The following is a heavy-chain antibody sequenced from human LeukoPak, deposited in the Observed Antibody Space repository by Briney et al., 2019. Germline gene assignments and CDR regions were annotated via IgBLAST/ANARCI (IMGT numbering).Heavy chain of an antibody. J-gene: IGHJ4*02. D-gene: IGHD3-22*01. V-gene: IGHV4-59*01. CDR3: ARVTGYMIEDYFDY. Sequence: ETLSLTCTVSGGSISSYYWSWIRQPPGKGLEWIGYIYYSGSTNYNPSLKSRVTISVDTSKNQFSLRLSSVTAADTAVYYCARVTGYMIEDYFDYWGQGTLVTVSS. CDR2: IYYSGST. CDR1: GGSISSYY.